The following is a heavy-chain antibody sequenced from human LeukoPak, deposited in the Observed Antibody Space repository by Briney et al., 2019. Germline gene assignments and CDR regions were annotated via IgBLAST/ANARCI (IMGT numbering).Heavy chain of an antibody. Sequence: GGSLRLSCAASGFTFGAYSMNWVRQAPGKGLEWVSFISDSSSYIYYADSVKGRFTISRDNTNNSLYLQLNSLRAEDTAVYYCAKRDSDYYYYFMDAWGKGTTVTVSS. D-gene: IGHD2-15*01. CDR2: ISDSSSYI. CDR3: AKRDSDYYYYFMDA. CDR1: GFTFGAYS. V-gene: IGHV3-21*01. J-gene: IGHJ6*03.